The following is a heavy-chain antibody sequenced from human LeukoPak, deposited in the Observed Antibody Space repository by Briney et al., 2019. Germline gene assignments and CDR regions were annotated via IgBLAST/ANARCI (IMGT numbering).Heavy chain of an antibody. CDR2: IYYSGST. Sequence: SETLSLTCTVSGGSISSGGYYWSWIRQHPGKGLEWIGYIYYSGSTNYNPSLKSRVTISVDTSKNQFSLKLSSVTAADTAVYYCARDLRFLEWPHYYYYGMDVWGQGTTVTVSS. J-gene: IGHJ6*02. CDR3: ARDLRFLEWPHYYYYGMDV. D-gene: IGHD3-3*01. V-gene: IGHV4-61*08. CDR1: GGSISSGGYY.